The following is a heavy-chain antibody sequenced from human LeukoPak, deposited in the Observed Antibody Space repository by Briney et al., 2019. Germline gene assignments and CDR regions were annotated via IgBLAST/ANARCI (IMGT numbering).Heavy chain of an antibody. CDR1: GGSISSYY. Sequence: SETLSLTCTVSGGSISSYYWSWIRQPPGKGLEWIGYIYYSGSTNYNPSLKSRVTISVDTSKNQFSLKLSSVTAADTAVYYCARARIAAAGTGYFQHWGQGTLVTVSS. CDR2: IYYSGST. V-gene: IGHV4-59*12. J-gene: IGHJ1*01. CDR3: ARARIAAAGTGYFQH. D-gene: IGHD6-13*01.